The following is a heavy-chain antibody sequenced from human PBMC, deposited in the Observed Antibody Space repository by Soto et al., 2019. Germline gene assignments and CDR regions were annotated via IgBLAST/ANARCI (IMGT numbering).Heavy chain of an antibody. Sequence: QVQLVQSGAEVKKPGSSVKVSCKTSRDTFNKYAFNWVRQAPGQGLEWMGWIIPIFSSRNYAEKFQGRVTITADDSTSTAYMELRSLRFEDTAVYYCARCETYLGVGGQWTTVTVSS. CDR2: IIPIFSSR. J-gene: IGHJ6*02. V-gene: IGHV1-69*01. D-gene: IGHD3-16*01. CDR3: ARCETYLGV. CDR1: RDTFNKYA.